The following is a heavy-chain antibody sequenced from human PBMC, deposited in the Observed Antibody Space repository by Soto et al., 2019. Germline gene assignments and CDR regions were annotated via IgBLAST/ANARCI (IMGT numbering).Heavy chain of an antibody. D-gene: IGHD7-27*01. J-gene: IGHJ4*02. V-gene: IGHV3-64*01. CDR1: GFTFSSYA. Sequence: EVQLVESGGGLVQPGGSLRLSCAASGFTFSSYAMHWVRQAPGKGLEYVSAINSNGGGTYYATSVKGRFTISRDNSKNTLYLQMGSLRAEDMAVYYCATRTGGCWGQGTLVTVSS. CDR2: INSNGGGT. CDR3: ATRTGGC.